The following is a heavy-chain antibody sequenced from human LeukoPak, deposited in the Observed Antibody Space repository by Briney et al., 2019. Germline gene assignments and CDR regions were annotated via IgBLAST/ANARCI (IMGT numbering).Heavy chain of an antibody. CDR3: ARAGPDYYYYYGMDV. CDR2: IYHSRST. CDR1: GGSISSGGYS. D-gene: IGHD3-10*01. J-gene: IGHJ6*02. V-gene: IGHV4-30-2*01. Sequence: PSETLSLTCAVSGGSISSGGYSWSWIRQPPGKGLEWIGYIYHSRSTYYNPSLKSRVTISVDRSKNQFSLKLSSVTAADTAVYYCARAGPDYYYYYGMDVWGQGTTVTVSS.